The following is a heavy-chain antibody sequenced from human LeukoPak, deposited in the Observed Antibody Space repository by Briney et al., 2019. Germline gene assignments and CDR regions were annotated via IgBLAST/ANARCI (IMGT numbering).Heavy chain of an antibody. CDR3: ARVPSWKGYMDV. D-gene: IGHD1-1*01. J-gene: IGHJ6*03. CDR1: GFTFSSYE. Sequence: GGSLRLSCAASGFTFSSYEMNWVRQAPGKGLERVSYISSSGSTIYYADSVKGRFTISRDNAKNSLYLQMNSLRAEDTAVYYCARVPSWKGYMDVWGKGTTVTVSS. V-gene: IGHV3-48*03. CDR2: ISSSGSTI.